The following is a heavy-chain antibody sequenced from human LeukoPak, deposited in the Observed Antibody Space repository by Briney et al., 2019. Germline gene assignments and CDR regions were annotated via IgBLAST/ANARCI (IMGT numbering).Heavy chain of an antibody. V-gene: IGHV3-9*01. J-gene: IGHJ4*02. CDR2: ISWNSDSI. CDR1: GFTFDDYA. Sequence: GGSLRLSCAASGFTFDDYAMHWVRQAPGKGLEWVSGISWNSDSIGYADSVKGRFTISRDNAKNSLYLQMNSLRAEDTALYYCAKVPTYDLMSYFDHWGQGTLVTVSS. D-gene: IGHD3-16*01. CDR3: AKVPTYDLMSYFDH.